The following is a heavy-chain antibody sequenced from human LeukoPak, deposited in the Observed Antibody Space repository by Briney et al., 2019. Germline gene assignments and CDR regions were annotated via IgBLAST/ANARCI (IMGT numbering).Heavy chain of an antibody. D-gene: IGHD6-19*01. CDR3: ARGESGWAHFDY. CDR2: ISYDGSNK. J-gene: IGHJ4*02. Sequence: GRSLRLSCAASGFTFSSYAMHWVRQAPGKGLEWVAVISYDGSNKYYADSVKGRFTISRDNSKNTLYLQVNSLRAEGTAVYYCARGESGWAHFDYWGQGTLVTVSS. V-gene: IGHV3-30-3*01. CDR1: GFTFSSYA.